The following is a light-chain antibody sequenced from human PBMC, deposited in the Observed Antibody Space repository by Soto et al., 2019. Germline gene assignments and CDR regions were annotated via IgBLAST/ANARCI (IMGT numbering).Light chain of an antibody. J-gene: IGKJ1*01. Sequence: EIVLTQSPGTLSLGPGERATLCCRASQSVSNNYLAWYQQKPGQAPRLLIYGASNRATGIPDRFSGSGSGTDFTLTISRLEPEDFAVYYCQQYGSSGTCGQGTKGDNK. CDR2: GAS. CDR1: QSVSNNY. V-gene: IGKV3-20*01. CDR3: QQYGSSGT.